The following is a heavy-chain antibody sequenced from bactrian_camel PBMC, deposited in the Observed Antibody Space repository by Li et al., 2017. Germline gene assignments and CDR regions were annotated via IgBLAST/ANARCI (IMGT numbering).Heavy chain of an antibody. V-gene: IGHV3S6*01. Sequence: QLVESGGGLVQPGGSVRLSCAASGFAFGNIAMDWVRQAPGKGLEWVSGIKDGVDTYYLDSVKGRFAISRDNAKNTLYLQLNDLKPEDTAMYFCAVEPIYCPWFWDSDITKYKQFGQGTQVTVS. J-gene: IGHJ4*01. D-gene: IGHD6*01. CDR1: GFAFGNIA. CDR2: IKDGVDT.